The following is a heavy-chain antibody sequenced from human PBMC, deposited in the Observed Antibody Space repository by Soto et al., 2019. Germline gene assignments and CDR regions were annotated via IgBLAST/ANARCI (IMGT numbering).Heavy chain of an antibody. J-gene: IGHJ6*03. V-gene: IGHV1-69*08. D-gene: IGHD3-9*01. CDR1: GGTFSSYT. CDR3: ARDLDRHDILTGYYYYYYYYMDV. Sequence: QVQLVQSGAEVKKPGSSVKVSCKASGGTFSSYTISWVRQAPGQGLEWMGRIIPILGIANYAQKFQGRVTITADKSTSTAYMELSSLRSEDTAVYYCARDLDRHDILTGYYYYYYYYMDVWGKGTTVTVSS. CDR2: IIPILGIA.